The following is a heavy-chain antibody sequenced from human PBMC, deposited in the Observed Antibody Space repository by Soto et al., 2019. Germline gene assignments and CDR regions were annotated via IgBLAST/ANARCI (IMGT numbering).Heavy chain of an antibody. CDR3: ARERNYDSSGYSYYYGMDV. CDR1: GGSISSGGYY. V-gene: IGHV4-31*03. Sequence: SETLSLTCTLSGGSISSGGYYWSWIRQHPGKGLEWIGYIYYSGSTYYNPSLKSRVTISVDTSKNQFSLKLSSVTAADTAVYYCARERNYDSSGYSYYYGMDVWGQGTTVTVSS. J-gene: IGHJ6*02. CDR2: IYYSGST. D-gene: IGHD3-22*01.